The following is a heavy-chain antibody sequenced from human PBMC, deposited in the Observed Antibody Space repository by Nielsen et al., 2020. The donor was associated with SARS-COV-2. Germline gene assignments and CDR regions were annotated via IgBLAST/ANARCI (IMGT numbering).Heavy chain of an antibody. V-gene: IGHV4-30-4*01. CDR2: IYYSGST. CDR3: ARDRRYYDSSGYYGSYYYYGMDV. J-gene: IGHJ6*02. Sequence: SETLSLTCTVSGGSISSGDYYWSWIRQPPGKGLEWIGYIYYSGSTYYNPSLKSRVTISVDTSKNQFSLKRSSVTAADTAVYYCARDRRYYDSSGYYGSYYYYGMDVWGQGTTVTVSS. D-gene: IGHD3-22*01. CDR1: GGSISSGDYY.